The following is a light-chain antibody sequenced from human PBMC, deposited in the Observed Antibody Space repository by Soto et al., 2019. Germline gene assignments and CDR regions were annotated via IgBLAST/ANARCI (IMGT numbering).Light chain of an antibody. CDR2: GAS. Sequence: DIQMTQSPSSLSASVGDRVTITCRASQTINNYLNWYQQKPGKAPKLLIYGASSLQSGVPSRFSGSASGTDFTLAISSLQPEDFATYYCQQTYITPLTCAGGTKVEI. J-gene: IGKJ4*01. CDR3: QQTYITPLT. CDR1: QTINNY. V-gene: IGKV1-39*01.